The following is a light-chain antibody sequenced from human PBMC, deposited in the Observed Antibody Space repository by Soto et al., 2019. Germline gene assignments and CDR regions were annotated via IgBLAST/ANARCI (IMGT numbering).Light chain of an antibody. J-gene: IGLJ1*01. V-gene: IGLV2-14*03. CDR1: SSDVGAYNY. CDR3: SSYTCSSTYV. CDR2: HVS. Sequence: QSALTQPASVSGSPGQSITISCAGTSSDVGAYNYVSWYQQHPGRAPKLMIYHVSNRPSGVSDRFSGSKSGNTASLTISGLQAEDEADYYCSSYTCSSTYVFGTGTKLTVL.